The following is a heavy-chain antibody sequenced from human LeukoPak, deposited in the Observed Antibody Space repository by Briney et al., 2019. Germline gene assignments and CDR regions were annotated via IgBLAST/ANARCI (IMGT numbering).Heavy chain of an antibody. J-gene: IGHJ4*02. V-gene: IGHV3-23*01. Sequence: GGSLRLSCAASGFAFSSYDMSWVRQAPGKGLEWVSGIGRRGYSAYYADSVKGRFTISRDNSKNTLYLQMNSLRAEDTAVYYCAKFADYVTDYWGQGTLVTVSS. CDR3: AKFADYVTDY. CDR2: IGRRGYSA. CDR1: GFAFSSYD. D-gene: IGHD4-17*01.